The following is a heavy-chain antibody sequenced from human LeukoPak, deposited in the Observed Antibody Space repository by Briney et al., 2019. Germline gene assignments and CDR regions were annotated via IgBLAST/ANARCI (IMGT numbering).Heavy chain of an antibody. CDR1: GFTFSSYA. Sequence: PGGSLRLSCAASGFTFSSYAMSWVRQAPGKGLEWVSAISGSGGSTYYADSVKGRFTISRDNSKNTMYLQMNSLRAEDTAVYYFAKSVFFGYYYYYMVVWGKGTTVTVSS. D-gene: IGHD3-3*01. J-gene: IGHJ6*03. V-gene: IGHV3-23*01. CDR2: ISGSGGST. CDR3: AKSVFFGYYYYYMVV.